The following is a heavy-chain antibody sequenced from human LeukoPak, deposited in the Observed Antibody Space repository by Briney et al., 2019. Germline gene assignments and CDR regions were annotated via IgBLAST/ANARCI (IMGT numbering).Heavy chain of an antibody. CDR2: IRYDGSNK. CDR3: AKSTVHSSGYYSPPNYYFDY. J-gene: IGHJ4*02. V-gene: IGHV3-30*02. CDR1: GFTFSSYG. Sequence: GGSLRLSCAASGFTFSSYGMHWVRQAPGKGLEWVAFIRYDGSNKYYADSVKGRFTISRDNSKNTLYLQMNSLRAEDTAVYYCAKSTVHSSGYYSPPNYYFDYWGQGTLVTVSS. D-gene: IGHD3-22*01.